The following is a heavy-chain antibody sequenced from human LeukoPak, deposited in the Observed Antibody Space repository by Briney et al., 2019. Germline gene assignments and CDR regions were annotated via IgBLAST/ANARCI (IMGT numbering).Heavy chain of an antibody. D-gene: IGHD3-22*01. CDR2: IYTSGRT. J-gene: IGHJ5*02. CDR1: GDSMSRYY. V-gene: IGHV4-4*07. Sequence: SETLSLTCTVAGDSMSRYYWSWIRQPAGEGLEWIGRIYTSGRTNYNPSLKSRITMSVDTSKNQFSLRLSSMTAADTAVYYCARAYDSSGYQDRGFDPWGQGTLVTVSS. CDR3: ARAYDSSGYQDRGFDP.